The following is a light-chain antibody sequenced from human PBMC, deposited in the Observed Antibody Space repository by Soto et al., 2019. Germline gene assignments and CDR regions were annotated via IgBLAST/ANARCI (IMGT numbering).Light chain of an antibody. CDR3: AAWDDSLSGHVV. Sequence: QSVLTQPPSPSGTPGQRVTISCSGSRSNIGSNYVYWYQQLPGTAPKPLIYRNNQQPSGVPDRFSCSTSGTSASLAISGLSSEDEADYYCAAWDDSLSGHVVFGGGTKLTVL. CDR2: RNN. J-gene: IGLJ2*01. V-gene: IGLV1-47*03. CDR1: RSNIGSNY.